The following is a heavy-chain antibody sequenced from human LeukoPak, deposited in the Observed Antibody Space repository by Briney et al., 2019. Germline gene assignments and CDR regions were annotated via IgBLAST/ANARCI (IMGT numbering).Heavy chain of an antibody. CDR2: INPDGSTT. D-gene: IGHD3-22*01. CDR3: ARVLSGSWDWFDP. V-gene: IGHV3-74*01. Sequence: PGESLRLSCAASGFTFSRYWIHWVRQAPGKGLEWVSRINPDGSTTTYADSVKGRCTISRDNVKNTVYLQMNSLRAEDTAVYYCARVLSGSWDWFDPGGQGTLVTVSS. CDR1: GFTFSRYW. J-gene: IGHJ5*02.